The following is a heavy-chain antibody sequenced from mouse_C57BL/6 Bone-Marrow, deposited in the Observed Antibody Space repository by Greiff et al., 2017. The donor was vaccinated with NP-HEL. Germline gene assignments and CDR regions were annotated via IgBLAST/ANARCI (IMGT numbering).Heavy chain of an antibody. CDR2: IDPENGDT. CDR1: GFNIKDDY. J-gene: IGHJ4*01. V-gene: IGHV14-4*01. D-gene: IGHD1-1*01. Sequence: VQLQQSGAELVRPGASVKLSCTASGFNIKDDYMHWVKQRPEQGLEWIGWIDPENGDTEYASKFQGKATITADTSAITAYLQLSSLTSDDTAVYYCTPHLRYYAMDYWGQGTSVTVSS. CDR3: TPHLRYYAMDY.